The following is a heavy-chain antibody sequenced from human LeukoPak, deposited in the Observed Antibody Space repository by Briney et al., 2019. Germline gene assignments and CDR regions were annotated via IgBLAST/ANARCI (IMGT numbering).Heavy chain of an antibody. J-gene: IGHJ6*03. D-gene: IGHD3-3*01. CDR3: ARAGSPITIFGVVITSPLYYYYYMDV. V-gene: IGHV1-46*01. Sequence: ASVKVSCKASGYTFTSYYMHWVRQAPGQGLEWMGIINPSGGSTSYAQKFQGRVTMTRDTSTSTAYMELSRLRSDDTAVYYCARAGSPITIFGVVITSPLYYYYYMDVWGKGTTVTVSS. CDR1: GYTFTSYY. CDR2: INPSGGST.